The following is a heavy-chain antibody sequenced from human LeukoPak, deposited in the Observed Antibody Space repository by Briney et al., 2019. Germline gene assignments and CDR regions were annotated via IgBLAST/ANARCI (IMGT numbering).Heavy chain of an antibody. CDR3: AREGELPFDY. CDR1: GFTFDDYA. D-gene: IGHD1-26*01. CDR2: ISWNSGSI. J-gene: IGHJ4*02. V-gene: IGHV3-9*01. Sequence: PGRSLRLSCAASGFTFDDYAMHWVRQAPGKGLEWVSGISWNSGSIGYADSVKGRFTISRDNAKNSLYLQMNSLRAEDTAVYYCAREGELPFDYWGQGTLVTVSS.